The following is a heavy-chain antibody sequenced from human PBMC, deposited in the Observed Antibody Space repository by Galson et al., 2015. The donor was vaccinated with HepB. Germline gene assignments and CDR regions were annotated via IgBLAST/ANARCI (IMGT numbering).Heavy chain of an antibody. J-gene: IGHJ5*02. CDR2: IIPIFGTA. CDR3: AREYYYDSSGYGPLDP. Sequence: SVKVSCKASGGTFSSYAISWVRQAPGQGLEWMGGIIPIFGTANYAQKFQGRVTITADESTSTAYMELSSLRSEDTAVYYCAREYYYDSSGYGPLDPWGQGTLVTVSS. D-gene: IGHD3-22*01. V-gene: IGHV1-69*13. CDR1: GGTFSSYA.